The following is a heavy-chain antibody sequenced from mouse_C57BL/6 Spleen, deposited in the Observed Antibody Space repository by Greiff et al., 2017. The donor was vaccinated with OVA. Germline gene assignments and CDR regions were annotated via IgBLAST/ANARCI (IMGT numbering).Heavy chain of an antibody. Sequence: QVQLQQSGAELVRPGASVTLSCKASGYTFTDYEMHWVKQTPVHGLEWIGAIDPETGGTAYNQKFKGKAILTADKSSSTAYMELRSLTSEDSAVYYCTRSQANWDLAYWGQGTLVTVSA. J-gene: IGHJ3*01. V-gene: IGHV1-15*01. D-gene: IGHD4-1*01. CDR2: IDPETGGT. CDR1: GYTFTDYE. CDR3: TRSQANWDLAY.